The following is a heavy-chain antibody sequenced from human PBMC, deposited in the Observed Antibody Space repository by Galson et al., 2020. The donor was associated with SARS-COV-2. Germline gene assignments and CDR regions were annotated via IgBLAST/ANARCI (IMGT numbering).Heavy chain of an antibody. V-gene: IGHV5-51*01. CDR1: GYTFPAYW. CDR3: ARRGSSGSSYGYYFES. CDR2: IYPGDSDT. J-gene: IGHJ4*02. Sequence: GESLKISCQGSGYTFPAYWIGWVRQMPGKGLEWMGIIYPGDSDTRYSPSFQGHVTFSVDTASKTAYLQWDSLRASDTATYYCARRGSSGSSYGYYFESWGPGTLVSGSS. D-gene: IGHD1-26*01.